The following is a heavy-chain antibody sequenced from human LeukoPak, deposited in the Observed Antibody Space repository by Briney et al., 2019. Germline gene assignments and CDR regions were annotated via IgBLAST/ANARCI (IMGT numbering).Heavy chain of an antibody. V-gene: IGHV3-49*03. J-gene: IGHJ4*02. CDR2: IRSKAYGGTT. CDR3: TRDQRAAILWFGVY. Sequence: GGSLRLSCTASGFTFGDYAMSWFRQAPGKGLEWVGFIRSKAYGGTTEYAASVKGRFTISRDDSKSIAYLQMNSLKTEDTAVYYCTRDQRAAILWFGVYWGQGTLVTVSS. D-gene: IGHD3-10*01. CDR1: GFTFGDYA.